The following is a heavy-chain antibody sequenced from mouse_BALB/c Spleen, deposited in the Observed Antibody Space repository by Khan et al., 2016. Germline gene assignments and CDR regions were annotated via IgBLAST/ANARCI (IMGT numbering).Heavy chain of an antibody. CDR1: GFNIKDTY. J-gene: IGHJ3*01. CDR2: IDPANGNT. CDR3: ARSRHDYDVGFAY. D-gene: IGHD2-4*01. V-gene: IGHV14-3*02. Sequence: VQLQQSGAELVKPGASVKLSCTASGFNIKDTYMQWVKQRPEQGLEWIGRIDPANGNTKYDPKFQGKATITADTSSNTAYLQLSSLTSEDSAVYYCARSRHDYDVGFAYWGQGTLVTASA.